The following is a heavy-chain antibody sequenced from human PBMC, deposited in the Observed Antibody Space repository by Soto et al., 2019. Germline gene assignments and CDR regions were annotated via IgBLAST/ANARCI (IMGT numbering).Heavy chain of an antibody. V-gene: IGHV4-39*01. CDR2: IYYSGST. J-gene: IGHJ6*03. Sequence: PSETLSLTCTVSGGSISSSSYYWGWIRQPPGKGLEWIGSIYYSGSTYYNPSLKSRVTISVDTSKNQFSLKLSSVTAADTAVYYCARQPRDSITIFGADYYYYYYMDVWGKGTTVTVSS. CDR3: ARQPRDSITIFGADYYYYYYMDV. CDR1: GGSISSSSYY. D-gene: IGHD3-3*01.